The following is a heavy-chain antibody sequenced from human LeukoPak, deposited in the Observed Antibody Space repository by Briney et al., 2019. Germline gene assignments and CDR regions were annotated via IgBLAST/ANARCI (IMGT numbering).Heavy chain of an antibody. CDR1: GGSISTSNYY. V-gene: IGHV4-39*02. D-gene: IGHD7-27*01. J-gene: IGHJ4*02. CDR3: ARDTIPPRNATEQKTGTYY. CDR2: IYYRGNT. Sequence: SETLSLTCTVSGGSISTSNYYWACIRQPPGKGLQWNGSIYYRGNTYYNPSLKGRVTMSVDTSKNQFSLRLTSVTAADTALYYCARDTIPPRNATEQKTGTYYWGQGTLVTVSS.